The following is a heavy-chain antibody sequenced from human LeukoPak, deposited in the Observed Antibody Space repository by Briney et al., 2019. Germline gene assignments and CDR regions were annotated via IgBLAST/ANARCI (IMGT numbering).Heavy chain of an antibody. CDR3: ARYYGSGRGYYGLDV. J-gene: IGHJ6*02. V-gene: IGHV3-30*03. Sequence: LAGGSLRLSCAASGFTFSSYGMHWVRQAPGKGLEWVAVISYDGSNKYYADSVKGRFTISRDNSKNTLYLQMNSLRAEDTAVYYCARYYGSGRGYYGLDVWGQGTTVTVFS. D-gene: IGHD3-10*01. CDR1: GFTFSSYG. CDR2: ISYDGSNK.